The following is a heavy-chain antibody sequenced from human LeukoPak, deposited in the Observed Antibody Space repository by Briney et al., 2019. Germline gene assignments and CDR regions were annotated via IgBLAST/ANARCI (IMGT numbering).Heavy chain of an antibody. D-gene: IGHD2-2*01. Sequence: GGSLRVSCEASGFSFDGYTMHWVRQAPGRSLEWVALVSWEGTNTYYADSVKGRFTISRDNSKNSLFLQMDSLTTDDTAFYYCAKDRYCSSATCYSYFDHWGQGTLVTVSS. V-gene: IGHV3-43*01. CDR1: GFSFDGYT. CDR3: AKDRYCSSATCYSYFDH. J-gene: IGHJ4*02. CDR2: VSWEGTNT.